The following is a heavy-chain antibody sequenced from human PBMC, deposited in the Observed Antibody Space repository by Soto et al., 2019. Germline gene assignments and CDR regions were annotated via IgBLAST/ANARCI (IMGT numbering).Heavy chain of an antibody. CDR1: GFTFSNSG. J-gene: IGHJ5*02. Sequence: GGSLRLSCAASGFTFSNSGMHWVRQAPGKGPEWVAVISCDGSSKYYADSVKGRFAISRDNPKNMLYLQMNSLRPEDAALYYCAKDYCSSTSCPFDPWGQGTQVTVSS. V-gene: IGHV3-30*18. CDR2: ISCDGSSK. CDR3: AKDYCSSTSCPFDP. D-gene: IGHD2-2*01.